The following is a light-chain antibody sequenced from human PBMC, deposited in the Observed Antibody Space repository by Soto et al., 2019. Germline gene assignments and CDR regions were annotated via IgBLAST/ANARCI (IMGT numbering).Light chain of an antibody. CDR3: SAFADSLSGHQV. J-gene: IGLJ1*01. Sequence: QSVLTQPPSASGTPGQRVTISCSGSSSNIGSNYVYWYQQLPGKAPKLVNYRNSQRPSGVPDRFSGSKSGTSASLAISGLRSDDAGAYYCSAFADSLSGHQVFATGTKGTGL. CDR1: SSNIGSNY. V-gene: IGLV1-47*01. CDR2: RNS.